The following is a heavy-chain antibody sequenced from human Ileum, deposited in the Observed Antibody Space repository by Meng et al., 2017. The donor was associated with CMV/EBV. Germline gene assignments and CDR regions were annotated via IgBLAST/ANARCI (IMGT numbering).Heavy chain of an antibody. J-gene: IGHJ1*01. V-gene: IGHV1-2*02. CDR2: INPNSGGT. CDR1: GYTFSGYY. D-gene: IGHD2-2*01. Sequence: ASVKVSCKASGYTFSGYYMHWVRQAPGEGLEWMGWINPNSGGTNYAQKFQGRVTMTRDTSISTAYMELSRLRSDDTAVYYCARMGYCSSTTCSDIPEYFQHWGQGTQVTVSS. CDR3: ARMGYCSSTTCSDIPEYFQH.